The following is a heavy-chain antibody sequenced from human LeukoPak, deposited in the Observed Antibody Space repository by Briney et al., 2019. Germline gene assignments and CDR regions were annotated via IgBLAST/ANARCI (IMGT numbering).Heavy chain of an antibody. CDR2: ISSSSSTI. V-gene: IGHV3-48*01. J-gene: IGHJ4*02. CDR1: EFTFSSYN. CDR3: ARGYYSSGWYGVVGY. Sequence: GGSLRLSCAASEFTFSSYNMNWVRQAPGKGLEWVSYISSSSSTIYYADSVKGRFIISRDNSKNTLYLHINSLRPEDTAVYYCARGYYSSGWYGVVGYWGQGTLVTVSS. D-gene: IGHD6-19*01.